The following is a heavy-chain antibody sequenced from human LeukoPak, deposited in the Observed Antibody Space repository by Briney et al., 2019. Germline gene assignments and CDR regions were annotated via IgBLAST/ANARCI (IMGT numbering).Heavy chain of an antibody. V-gene: IGHV1-2*02. Sequence: ASVKVSCKASGYTFTGYYMHWVRQAPGQGLEWMGWINPNSGGTNYAQKFQGRVTMTGDTSISTAYMELSRLRSDDTAVYYCTSVTIDTANMDVWGKGTTVTVSS. CDR3: TSVTIDTANMDV. CDR2: INPNSGGT. J-gene: IGHJ6*03. CDR1: GYTFTGYY. D-gene: IGHD4-11*01.